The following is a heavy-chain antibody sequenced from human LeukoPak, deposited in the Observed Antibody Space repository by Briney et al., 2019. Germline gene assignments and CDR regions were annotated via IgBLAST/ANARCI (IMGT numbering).Heavy chain of an antibody. CDR2: ISRGGVIT. V-gene: IGHV3-23*01. Sequence: PGGSLRLSCEASGFIFSKYWMAWVRQAPGKGLEWVSSISRGGVITYYADSVKGRFTISRDNSNNTLYLHMNSLRAEDTAVYYCVSRAGSPWGPFDDWGQGTLVTVSS. CDR1: GFIFSKYW. J-gene: IGHJ4*02. D-gene: IGHD7-27*01. CDR3: VSRAGSPWGPFDD.